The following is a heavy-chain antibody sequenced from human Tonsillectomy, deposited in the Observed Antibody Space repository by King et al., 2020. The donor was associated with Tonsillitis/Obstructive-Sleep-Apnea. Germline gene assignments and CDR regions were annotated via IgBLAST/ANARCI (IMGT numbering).Heavy chain of an antibody. CDR1: GFTFSTYA. CDR2: LSYDGSNK. J-gene: IGHJ4*02. D-gene: IGHD6-6*01. Sequence: VQLVESGGGVVQPGRSLRLSCAASGFTFSTYAMHWVRQAPGKGLEWVALLSYDGSNKYYVDSVKGRFTISRDNSKSTLYLQINRLRPEDTAVYYCARSSGGWVSARLFFDYWGQGTLVTVSS. V-gene: IGHV3-30*04. CDR3: ARSSGGWVSARLFFDY.